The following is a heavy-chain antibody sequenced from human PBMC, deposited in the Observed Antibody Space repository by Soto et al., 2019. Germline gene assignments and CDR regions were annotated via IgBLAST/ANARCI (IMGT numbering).Heavy chain of an antibody. CDR2: IYYSGST. V-gene: IGHV4-39*01. Sequence: LSLTCTVSGGSISSSSYYWGWIRQPPGKGLEWIGSIYYSGSTYYNPSLKSRVTISVDTSKNQFSLKLSSVTAADTAVYYCAFQGSYSITYYYYGMDVWGQGTTVTVSS. CDR1: GGSISSSSYY. CDR3: AFQGSYSITYYYYGMDV. D-gene: IGHD3-10*01. J-gene: IGHJ6*02.